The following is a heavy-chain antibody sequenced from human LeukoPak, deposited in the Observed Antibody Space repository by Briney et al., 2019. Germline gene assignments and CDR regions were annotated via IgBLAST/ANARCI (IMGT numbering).Heavy chain of an antibody. V-gene: IGHV4-59*01. CDR3: ARGATSNWAY. J-gene: IGHJ4*02. CDR2: IYYSGST. Sequence: PSETLSLTYTVSGASISDYYWSWSRQPPGKGLEWIGSIYYSGSTNYNSSLNSRVTISIDTSKTQFSLQLRSVTAADTAVYYCARGATSNWAYWGQGTLVTVSS. D-gene: IGHD2-2*01. CDR1: GASISDYY.